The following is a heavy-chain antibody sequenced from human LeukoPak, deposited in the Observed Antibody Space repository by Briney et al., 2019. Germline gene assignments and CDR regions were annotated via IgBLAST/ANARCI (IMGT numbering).Heavy chain of an antibody. CDR2: INHSGST. V-gene: IGHV4-34*01. Sequence: PSETLSLTCAVYGGSFSGYYWSWIRQPPGKGLEWIGEINHSGSTNYNPSLKSRVTISVDTSKNQFSLKLSSVTAADTAVYYCAGGRYYYDSSGYYPLFDYWGQGTLVTVSS. CDR1: GGSFSGYY. D-gene: IGHD3-22*01. J-gene: IGHJ4*02. CDR3: AGGRYYYDSSGYYPLFDY.